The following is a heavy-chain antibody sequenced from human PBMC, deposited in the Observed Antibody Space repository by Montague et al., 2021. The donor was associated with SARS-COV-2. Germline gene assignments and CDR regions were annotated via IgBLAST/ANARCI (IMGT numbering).Heavy chain of an antibody. CDR2: INHSGST. D-gene: IGHD6-13*01. CDR3: ATLGYSSSWADYYYYVMDV. V-gene: IGHV4-34*01. Sequence: SETLSLTCAVYGGSFSGCYWSWIRQPPGKGLEWIGEINHSGSTNYNPSLKSRVTISVDTSKNQFSLKLSSVTAADTAVYYCATLGYSSSWADYYYYVMDVWGPVTTVSV. J-gene: IGHJ6*01. CDR1: GGSFSGCY.